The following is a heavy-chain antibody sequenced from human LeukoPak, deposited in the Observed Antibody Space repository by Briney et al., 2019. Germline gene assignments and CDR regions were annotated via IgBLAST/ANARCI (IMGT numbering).Heavy chain of an antibody. CDR3: ARDRGDCFDY. CDR1: GFTFSSYA. CDR2: IKQDGSEK. D-gene: IGHD2-21*01. V-gene: IGHV3-7*01. J-gene: IGHJ4*02. Sequence: GGSLRLSCAASGFTFSSYAMSWVRQAPGKGLEWVANIKQDGSEKYYVDSVKGRFTISRDNAKNSLYLQMNSLRAEDTAVYYCARDRGDCFDYWGQGTLVTVSS.